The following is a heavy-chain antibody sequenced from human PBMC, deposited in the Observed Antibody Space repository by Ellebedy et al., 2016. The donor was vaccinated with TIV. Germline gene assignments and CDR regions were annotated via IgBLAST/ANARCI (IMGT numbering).Heavy chain of an antibody. Sequence: GGSLRLSCAASEFTVSYNYMNWVRQAPGKGPEWVSGIYTDDTTYYADSVRGRFTIFRDNSKNTLYLQLKSLRTEDTALYYCARASFFDVDLSGWYFDLWGRGTLVTVSS. J-gene: IGHJ2*01. CDR1: EFTVSYNY. D-gene: IGHD3-16*02. V-gene: IGHV3-66*01. CDR3: ARASFFDVDLSGWYFDL. CDR2: IYTDDTT.